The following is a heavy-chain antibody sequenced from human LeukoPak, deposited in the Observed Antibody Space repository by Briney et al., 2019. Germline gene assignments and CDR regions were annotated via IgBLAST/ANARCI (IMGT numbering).Heavy chain of an antibody. J-gene: IGHJ4*02. D-gene: IGHD3-22*01. CDR2: ISGSGGST. CDR3: AKVRSHYYDSSGYYYEY. CDR1: GFTFSSYA. Sequence: LSGGSLRLSCAASGFTFSSYAMSWVRQAPGKGLEWVSAISGSGGSTYYADSVKGRFTISRDNSKNTLYLQMNSLRVEDTAVYYCAKVRSHYYDSSGYYYEYWGQGTLVTVSS. V-gene: IGHV3-23*01.